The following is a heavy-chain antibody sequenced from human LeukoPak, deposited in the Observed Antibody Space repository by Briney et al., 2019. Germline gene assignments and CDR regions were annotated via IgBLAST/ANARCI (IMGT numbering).Heavy chain of an antibody. J-gene: IGHJ5*02. Sequence: GESLKISWKGSGYSFTSYWIGWVRQMPGKGLEWMGNIYPGDSDTRYSPSFQGQVTISADKSISTAYLQWSSLKASDTAMYYCARRKACSGGSCYKNWFDPWGQGTLVTVSS. CDR1: GYSFTSYW. CDR3: ARRKACSGGSCYKNWFDP. D-gene: IGHD2-15*01. V-gene: IGHV5-51*01. CDR2: IYPGDSDT.